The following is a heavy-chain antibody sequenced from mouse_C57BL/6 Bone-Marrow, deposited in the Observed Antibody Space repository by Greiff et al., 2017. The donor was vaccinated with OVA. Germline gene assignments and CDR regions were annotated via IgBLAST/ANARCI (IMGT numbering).Heavy chain of an antibody. Sequence: EVMLVESGGGLVQPGGSLSLSCAASGFTFTDYYMSWVRQPPGKALEWLGFIRNKANGYTTEYSASVKGRFTISRDNSQSILYLQMNALRAEDSATYYCARYGTGTGFAYWGQGTLVTVSA. CDR1: GFTFTDYY. CDR3: ARYGTGTGFAY. D-gene: IGHD4-1*01. V-gene: IGHV7-3*01. J-gene: IGHJ3*01. CDR2: IRNKANGYTT.